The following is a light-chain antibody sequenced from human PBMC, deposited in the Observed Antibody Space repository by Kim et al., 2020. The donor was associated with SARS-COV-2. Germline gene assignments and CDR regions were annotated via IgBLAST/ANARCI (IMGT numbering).Light chain of an antibody. J-gene: IGLJ1*01. Sequence: GQSMNISCTGTSSDVGGYNYVSWYQQHPGKAPKLMIYDVSNRPSGVSNRFSGSKSGNTASLTISGLQTEDEADYYCSSYTSSSTLVFGTGTKVTVL. CDR2: DVS. CDR3: SSYTSSSTLV. V-gene: IGLV2-14*03. CDR1: SSDVGGYNY.